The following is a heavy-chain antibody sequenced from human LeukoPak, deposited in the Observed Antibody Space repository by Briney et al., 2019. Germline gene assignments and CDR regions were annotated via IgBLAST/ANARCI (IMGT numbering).Heavy chain of an antibody. Sequence: GGSLRLSCAASGFTVSSNYMSWVRQAPGKGLKWVSVIYSGGSTYYADSVKGRFTISRDNSKNTLYLQMSSLRAEDTAVYYCAKEFNRGLPDYWGQGTLVTVPS. CDR2: IYSGGST. V-gene: IGHV3-53*05. CDR1: GFTVSSNY. CDR3: AKEFNRGLPDY. D-gene: IGHD2-21*01. J-gene: IGHJ4*02.